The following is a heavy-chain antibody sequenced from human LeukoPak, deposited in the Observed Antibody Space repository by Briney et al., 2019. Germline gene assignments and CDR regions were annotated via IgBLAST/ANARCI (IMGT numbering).Heavy chain of an antibody. V-gene: IGHV1-46*01. CDR3: AVERRDGYNSADY. CDR2: INPSGGST. D-gene: IGHD5-24*01. Sequence: ASVKVSCEASGYTFTSYYMHWVRQAPGQGLEWMGIINPSGGSTSYAQKFQGRVTMTRDMSTSTVYMELSSLRSEDTAVYYCAVERRDGYNSADYWGQGTLVTVSS. J-gene: IGHJ4*02. CDR1: GYTFTSYY.